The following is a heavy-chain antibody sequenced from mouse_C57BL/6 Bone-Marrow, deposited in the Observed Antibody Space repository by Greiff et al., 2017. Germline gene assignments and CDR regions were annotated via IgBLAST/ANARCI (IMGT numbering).Heavy chain of an antibody. CDR3: SRQVTTVLTTKYFDV. Sequence: EVKLQESGGGLVKPGGSLKLSCAASGFTFSSYTMSWVRQTPEQRLQWVAAISGGGGNTYYPDSVKGRFTFSRDNDKNILYLQMSSLTSEDTALYYCSRQVTTVLTTKYFDVWGTGTTVTVSA. CDR2: ISGGGGNT. CDR1: GFTFSSYT. V-gene: IGHV5-9*01. J-gene: IGHJ1*03. D-gene: IGHD1-1*01.